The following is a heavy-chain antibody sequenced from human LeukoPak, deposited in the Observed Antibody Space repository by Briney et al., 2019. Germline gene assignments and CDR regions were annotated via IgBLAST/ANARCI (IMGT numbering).Heavy chain of an antibody. J-gene: IGHJ4*02. V-gene: IGHV4-34*01. CDR3: SRESGPFCPFGH. CDR2: INHSGST. Sequence: SETLSLTCAVYGGSFSGYYWSWIRQPPGKGLEWIGEINHSGSTNYNPSLKSRVNISIDESKNHLYLNLASVTAADTAVYYCSRESGPFCPFGHWGQGTLVAVTS. CDR1: GGSFSGYY. D-gene: IGHD1-26*01.